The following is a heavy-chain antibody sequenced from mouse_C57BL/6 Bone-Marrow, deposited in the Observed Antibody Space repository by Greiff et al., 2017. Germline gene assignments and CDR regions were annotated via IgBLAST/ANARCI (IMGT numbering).Heavy chain of an antibody. CDR1: GFTFSSYA. D-gene: IGHD2-12*01. V-gene: IGHV5-4*01. Sequence: EVMLVESGGGLVKPGGSLKLSCAASGFTFSSYAMSWVRQTPEKRLELVATISDGGSYTYYPDNVKGRFTIYRDNAKNNLYLQMSHLKSEDTAMYYCARDGNYRGAMDYWGQGTSVTVYS. J-gene: IGHJ4*01. CDR3: ARDGNYRGAMDY. CDR2: ISDGGSYT.